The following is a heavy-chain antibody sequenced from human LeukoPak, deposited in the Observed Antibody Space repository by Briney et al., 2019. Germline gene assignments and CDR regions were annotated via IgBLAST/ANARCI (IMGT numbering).Heavy chain of an antibody. Sequence: GESLKISCKGFGYTFSAYWIGWVRQMPGKGLEWMGIIYPGDSDTRYSPSFQGQVTISADKSISTAYLQWSSLKASDTAMYYCARRAATGLVPDYWGQGTLVTVSS. D-gene: IGHD6-19*01. V-gene: IGHV5-51*01. CDR1: GYTFSAYW. J-gene: IGHJ4*02. CDR2: IYPGDSDT. CDR3: ARRAATGLVPDY.